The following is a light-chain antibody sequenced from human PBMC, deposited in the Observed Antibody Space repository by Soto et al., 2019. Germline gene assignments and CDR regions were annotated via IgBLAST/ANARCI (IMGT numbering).Light chain of an antibody. CDR2: AAS. V-gene: IGKV1-9*01. CDR1: QGINTF. CDR3: QQLNSYPIT. Sequence: QLTQSQPSLSASVGDRVTITCRASQGINTFLAWYQQKAGKAPKLLIYAASTLQSGVPSRFSGSGSGTDFTLTISSLQSEDFATYYCQQLNSYPITFGQGTRLEI. J-gene: IGKJ5*01.